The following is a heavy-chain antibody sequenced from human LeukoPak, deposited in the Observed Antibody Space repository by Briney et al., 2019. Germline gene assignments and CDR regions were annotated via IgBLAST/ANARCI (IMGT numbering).Heavy chain of an antibody. J-gene: IGHJ4*02. V-gene: IGHV4-59*01. CDR1: GGSISSYY. CDR3: ARARVAVAGYYFDY. CDR2: IYYSGST. D-gene: IGHD6-19*01. Sequence: PSETLSLTCTVSGGSISSYYWSWIRQPPGKGLEWIGYIYYSGSTNYNPSLKSRVTISVDTSKNQFSLKLSSVTAADTAVYYCARARVAVAGYYFDYWGQGTQVTVSS.